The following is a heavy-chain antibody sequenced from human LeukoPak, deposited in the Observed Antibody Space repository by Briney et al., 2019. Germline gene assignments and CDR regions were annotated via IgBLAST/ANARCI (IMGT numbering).Heavy chain of an antibody. CDR3: ARAYTPLYYYYMDV. D-gene: IGHD3-16*01. CDR1: GFTFSRYW. J-gene: IGHJ6*03. V-gene: IGHV3-7*01. CDR2: IKQDGSEK. Sequence: GGSLRLSCAASGFTFSRYWMSWVRQAPGKGLEWVANIKQDGSEKYYVDSVKGRFIISRDNAKDSLYLQMNSLRVEDTGVYFCARAYTPLYYYYMDVWGKGTTVTVSS.